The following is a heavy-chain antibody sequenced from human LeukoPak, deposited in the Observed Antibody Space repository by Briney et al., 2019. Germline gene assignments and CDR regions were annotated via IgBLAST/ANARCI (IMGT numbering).Heavy chain of an antibody. CDR3: ARATSSSGYYYYYMDV. D-gene: IGHD6-6*01. Sequence: GGSLRLSCAASGFTFDDYGMSWVRQAPGKGLEWVSGITWNGGSTGYADSVKGRFTISRGNAKNSLYLQMNSLRDEDTALYYCARATSSSGYYYYYMDVWGKGTTVTVSS. CDR2: ITWNGGST. J-gene: IGHJ6*03. CDR1: GFTFDDYG. V-gene: IGHV3-20*04.